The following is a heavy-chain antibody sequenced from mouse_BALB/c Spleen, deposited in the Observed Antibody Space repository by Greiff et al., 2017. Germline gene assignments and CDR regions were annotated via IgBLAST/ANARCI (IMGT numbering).Heavy chain of an antibody. V-gene: IGHV14-3*02. D-gene: IGHD1-2*01. CDR2: IDPANGNT. J-gene: IGHJ4*01. CDR3: ARSATAYAMDY. Sequence: VQLKESGAELVKPGASVKLSCTASGFNIKDTYMHWVKQRPEQGLEWIGRIDPANGNTKYDPKFQGKATITADTSSNTAYLQLSSLTSEDTAVYYCARSATAYAMDYWGQGTSVTVSS. CDR1: GFNIKDTY.